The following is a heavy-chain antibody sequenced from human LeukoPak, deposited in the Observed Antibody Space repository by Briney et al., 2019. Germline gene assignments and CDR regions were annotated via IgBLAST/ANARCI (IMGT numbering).Heavy chain of an antibody. D-gene: IGHD3-22*01. J-gene: IGHJ3*02. CDR1: GGSISSCY. CDR3: ARGSPDYYDSSGYHYAFDI. CDR2: LFYSGNT. V-gene: IGHV4-59*08. Sequence: SETLSLTCTVSGGSISSCYWSWIRQPPGKGLEWIGSLFYSGNTNHNPSLKSRVTISLDTSKNQVSLKLSSVTAADTAVYYCARGSPDYYDSSGYHYAFDIWGQGTMVTVSS.